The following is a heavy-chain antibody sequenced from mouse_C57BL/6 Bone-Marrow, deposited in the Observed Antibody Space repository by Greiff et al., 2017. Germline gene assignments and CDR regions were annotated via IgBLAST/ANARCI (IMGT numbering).Heavy chain of an antibody. CDR3: AIIYYGYAMDY. J-gene: IGHJ4*01. CDR1: GYTFTDYY. V-gene: IGHV1-76*01. CDR2: FYPGSGNT. Sequence: QVQLQQSGAELVRPGASVQLSCKASGYTFTDYYINWVKQRPGQGLEWIARFYPGSGNTYYNEKFKGKATLTAEKSSSTAYMQLSSLTSDDSAVYCCAIIYYGYAMDYWVQGTSVTVSS. D-gene: IGHD2-1*01.